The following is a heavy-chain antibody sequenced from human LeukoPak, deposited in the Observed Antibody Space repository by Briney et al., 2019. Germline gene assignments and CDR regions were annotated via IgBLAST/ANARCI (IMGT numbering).Heavy chain of an antibody. CDR1: GFTFNYYA. CDR2: IRYDGSNK. CDR3: AKDRSEQQLAPFAAFDI. D-gene: IGHD6-13*01. Sequence: EGSLRLSCAASGFTFNYYAMSWVRQAPGKGLEWVAFIRYDGSNKYYADSVKGRFTISRDNSKNTLYLQMNSLRAEDTAVYYCAKDRSEQQLAPFAAFDIWGQGTMVTVSS. V-gene: IGHV3-30*02. J-gene: IGHJ3*02.